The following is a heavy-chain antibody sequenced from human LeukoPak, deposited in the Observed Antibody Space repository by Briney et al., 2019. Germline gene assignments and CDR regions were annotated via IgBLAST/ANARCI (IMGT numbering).Heavy chain of an antibody. J-gene: IGHJ4*02. D-gene: IGHD5-24*01. CDR1: GYTFNGYY. V-gene: IGHV1-2*06. Sequence: ASVKVSCKASGYTFNGYYMHWVRQAPGQGLEWMGRIIPNSGGTKYAQKFQGRVTMTRDTSITTAYMELSRLRSDDTAVYYCARDRAYNREFDSWGQGTLVTVS. CDR3: ARDRAYNREFDS. CDR2: IIPNSGGT.